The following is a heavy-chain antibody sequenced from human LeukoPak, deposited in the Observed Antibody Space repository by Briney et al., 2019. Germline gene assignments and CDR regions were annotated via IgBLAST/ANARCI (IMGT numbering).Heavy chain of an antibody. Sequence: GGSLRLSCAASGFTFSSYSMNWVRQAPGKGLEWVSSISSSSSYIYYADSVKGRFTISRDNAKNSLYLQMNSLRAEDTAVYYCARSRLGISGTTYAFDIWGQGTMVTVSS. CDR3: ARSRLGISGTTYAFDI. CDR2: ISSSSSYI. J-gene: IGHJ3*02. V-gene: IGHV3-21*01. D-gene: IGHD1-7*01. CDR1: GFTFSSYS.